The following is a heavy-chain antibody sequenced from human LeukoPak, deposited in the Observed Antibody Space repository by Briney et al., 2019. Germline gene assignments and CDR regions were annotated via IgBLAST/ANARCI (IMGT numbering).Heavy chain of an antibody. D-gene: IGHD2-2*01. J-gene: IGHJ6*02. CDR1: GGSFSGYY. CDR3: ARGGYYYGSSTSCYGGNYYYYYGMDV. CDR2: INHSGST. V-gene: IGHV4-34*01. Sequence: PSETLSLTCAVYGGSFSGYYWSWIRQPPGKGLEWIGEINHSGSTNYNPSLKSRVTISVDTSKNQFSLKLSSVTAADTAVYYCARGGYYYGSSTSCYGGNYYYYYGMDVWGQGTTVTVSS.